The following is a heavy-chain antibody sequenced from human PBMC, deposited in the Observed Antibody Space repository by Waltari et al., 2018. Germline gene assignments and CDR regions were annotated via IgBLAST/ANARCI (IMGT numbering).Heavy chain of an antibody. Sequence: QLQLQESGPGLVKPSGTLSLTCTVSGESVSSNNWWSWVRQPPEKGLEWIGQSHRSGRTNYNPSLERRVTISLDTANNQFSLKVTSTTAADTAVYYCARDRGRGLYLESWGQGTLVTVSP. CDR2: SHRSGRT. V-gene: IGHV4-4*02. J-gene: IGHJ4*02. CDR3: ARDRGRGLYLES. D-gene: IGHD2-15*01. CDR1: GESVSSNNW.